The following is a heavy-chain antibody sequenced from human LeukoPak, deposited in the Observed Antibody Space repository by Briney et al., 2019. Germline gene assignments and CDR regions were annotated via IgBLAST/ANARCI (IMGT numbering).Heavy chain of an antibody. Sequence: PGGSLRLSCAASGFTFSSYGMHWVRQAPGKGLEWVAVISYDDGSHKYYADTVKGRFTISRDNSKNTLYLQMNSLRVEDTAVHYCARKHVVGATTGAVEYWGQGTLVTVSS. CDR1: GFTFSSYG. CDR3: ARKHVVGATTGAVEY. D-gene: IGHD1-26*01. CDR2: ISYDDGSHK. J-gene: IGHJ4*02. V-gene: IGHV3-30*03.